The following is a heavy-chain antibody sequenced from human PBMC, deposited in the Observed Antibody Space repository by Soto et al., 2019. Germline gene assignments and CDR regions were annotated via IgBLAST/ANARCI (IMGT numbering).Heavy chain of an antibody. V-gene: IGHV3-21*01. Sequence: PGGSLRLSCAASGFTFSSYSMNWVRQAPGKGLEWVSSISSSSSYIYYADSVKGRFTISRDNAKNSLYLQMNSLRAEDTAVYYCARDAYDFWSGYPNWFDPWGQGTLVTVSS. D-gene: IGHD3-3*01. CDR3: ARDAYDFWSGYPNWFDP. CDR2: ISSSSSYI. J-gene: IGHJ5*02. CDR1: GFTFSSYS.